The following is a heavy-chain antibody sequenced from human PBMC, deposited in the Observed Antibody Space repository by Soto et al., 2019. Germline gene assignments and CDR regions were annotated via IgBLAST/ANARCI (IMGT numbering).Heavy chain of an antibody. CDR3: ARRYSSSWGYYYYGMDV. J-gene: IGHJ6*02. D-gene: IGHD6-13*01. CDR1: GGSFSGYY. V-gene: IGHV4-34*01. CDR2: XXXXXXX. Sequence: PSETLSLTCAVYGGSFSGYYWSWIRQPPGKGLEWIGXXXXXXXXXXXXXLKSRVTISVDTSKNQFSLKLSSVTAADTAVYYCARRYSSSWGYYYYGMDVWGQGTTVTVSS.